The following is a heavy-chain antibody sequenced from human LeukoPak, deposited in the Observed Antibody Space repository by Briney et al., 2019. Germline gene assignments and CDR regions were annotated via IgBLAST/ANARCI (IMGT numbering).Heavy chain of an antibody. Sequence: SETLSLTCTVSGGSISSYYWSWIRQSPGKGLEWIGYINYSGSTNYNPSLKSRVIISVDASKNQFSLMLTSVTAADTAVYYCASGGYSLGYAMQGGWFDPWGQGTLVTVSS. CDR2: INYSGST. V-gene: IGHV4-59*01. CDR3: ASGGYSLGYAMQGGWFDP. CDR1: GGSISSYY. D-gene: IGHD5-18*01. J-gene: IGHJ5*02.